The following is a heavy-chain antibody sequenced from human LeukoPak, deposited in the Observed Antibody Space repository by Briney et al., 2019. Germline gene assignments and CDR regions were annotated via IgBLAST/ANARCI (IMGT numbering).Heavy chain of an antibody. D-gene: IGHD1-26*01. CDR1: GFTFSSYW. CDR2: IKQDGSEK. J-gene: IGHJ4*02. CDR3: ARVSWELGIANEGNFDY. Sequence: PGGSLRLSCAASGFTFSSYWMSWVRQAPGKGLEWVANIKQDGSEKYYVDSVKGRFTISRDNAKNSLYLQMNSLRAEDTAVYYCARVSWELGIANEGNFDYWGQGTLVTVSS. V-gene: IGHV3-7*01.